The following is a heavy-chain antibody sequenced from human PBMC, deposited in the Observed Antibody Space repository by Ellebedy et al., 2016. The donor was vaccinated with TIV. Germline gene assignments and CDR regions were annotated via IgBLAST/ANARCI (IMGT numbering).Heavy chain of an antibody. J-gene: IGHJ4*02. Sequence: PGGSLRLSCAASGFTFSTYGMHWVRQAPGKGLQWVAVISYDGSNKYYADSVKGRFTISRDNSKNTLYLQMNSLGVEDTAVYYCAKSWVVAVTAIRWDYFDYWGQGALVTVSS. CDR3: AKSWVVAVTAIRWDYFDY. CDR1: GFTFSTYG. D-gene: IGHD2-21*02. V-gene: IGHV3-30*18. CDR2: ISYDGSNK.